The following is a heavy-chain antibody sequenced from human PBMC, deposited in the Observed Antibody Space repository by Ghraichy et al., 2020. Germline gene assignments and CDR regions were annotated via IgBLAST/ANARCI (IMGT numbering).Heavy chain of an antibody. J-gene: IGHJ4*02. CDR3: AKHRSGINFDFDY. CDR2: ISNSGGST. Sequence: GGSLRLSCAASGFTFSSYAMSWVRQAPGKGLEWVSSISNSGGSTYSADSVKGRLTISRDNSKNTLYLQMSSLRAEDTAVYYCAKHRSGINFDFDYWGQGTLVTVSS. D-gene: IGHD1-26*01. CDR1: GFTFSSYA. V-gene: IGHV3-23*01.